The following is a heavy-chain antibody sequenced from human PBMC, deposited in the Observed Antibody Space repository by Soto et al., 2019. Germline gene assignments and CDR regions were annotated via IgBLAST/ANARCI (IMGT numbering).Heavy chain of an antibody. J-gene: IGHJ4*02. CDR2: ISYDGSNK. D-gene: IGHD3-10*01. V-gene: IGHV3-30*18. CDR1: GFTFSCYG. CDR3: AKDRGHDDSSFDY. Sequence: QVQLVESGGGVVQPGRSLRLSCAASGFTFSCYGMHWVRQAPGKGLEWVAVISYDGSNKYYADSVKGRFTISRDNSKNTLYLQMNRLGAEDTAVYYCAKDRGHDDSSFDYWGQGTLVTVGS.